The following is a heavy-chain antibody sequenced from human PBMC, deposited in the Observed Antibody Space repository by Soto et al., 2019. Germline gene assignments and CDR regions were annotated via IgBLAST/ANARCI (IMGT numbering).Heavy chain of an antibody. Sequence: PGGSLRLSCAASTFSFGTSLMTWVRQAPGKGLEWVAKIKEDGSEKYYVDSVKGRFTISRDNAKNSLYLQMNSLRAEDTAVYYCARDGGTLGFDYWGQGTLVTVSS. CDR1: TFSFGTSL. D-gene: IGHD7-27*01. CDR3: ARDGGTLGFDY. CDR2: IKEDGSEK. V-gene: IGHV3-7*01. J-gene: IGHJ4*02.